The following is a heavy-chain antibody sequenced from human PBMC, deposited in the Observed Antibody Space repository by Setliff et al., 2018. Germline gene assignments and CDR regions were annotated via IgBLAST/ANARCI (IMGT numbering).Heavy chain of an antibody. V-gene: IGHV4-59*01. D-gene: IGHD1-1*01. Sequence: SETLSLTCTVYGGSISIYYWGWIRQPPGKGLEWIGYIYDGGSTNYNPSLKSRVTISVDTSKNQLSLKLSSVTAADMAVYYCARGSTGIYDPWGQGILVTVSS. CDR2: IYDGGST. CDR1: GGSISIYY. J-gene: IGHJ5*02. CDR3: ARGSTGIYDP.